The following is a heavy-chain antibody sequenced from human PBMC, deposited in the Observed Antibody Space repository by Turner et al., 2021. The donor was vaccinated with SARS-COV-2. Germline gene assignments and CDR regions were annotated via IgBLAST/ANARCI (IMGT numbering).Heavy chain of an antibody. Sequence: EVQLVESGGGLVQPGGSLRLSCAASGFPFSSYWMSWVRQAPGKGLEWVANKKQDGSEKYNEDSVKGRFTISRDNAKNTLYLQMNSLRAEDTAVYYCARMHTSSWYFDYWGQGTLVTVSS. D-gene: IGHD6-13*01. CDR3: ARMHTSSWYFDY. J-gene: IGHJ4*02. CDR1: GFPFSSYW. CDR2: KKQDGSEK. V-gene: IGHV3-7*03.